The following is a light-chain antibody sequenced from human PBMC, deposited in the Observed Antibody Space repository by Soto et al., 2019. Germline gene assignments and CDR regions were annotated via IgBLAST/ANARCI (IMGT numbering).Light chain of an antibody. V-gene: IGKV3-11*01. J-gene: IGKJ1*01. CDR1: QTLSTY. Sequence: EIVLTQSPATLSLSPGDRATLSCRASQTLSTYVAWYQQKPGQAPRLLIYDASNRATDIPARFSGSGSGADFTLTISSLEPEDFAVYYCQQRYNWPLTFGQGTKVEI. CDR3: QQRYNWPLT. CDR2: DAS.